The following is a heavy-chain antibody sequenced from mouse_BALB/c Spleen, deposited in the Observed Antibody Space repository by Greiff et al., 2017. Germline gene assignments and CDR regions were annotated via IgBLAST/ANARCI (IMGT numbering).Heavy chain of an antibody. Sequence: QVQLQQSGAELVRPGTSVKVSCKASGYAFTNYLIEWVKQRPGQGLEWIGVINPGSGGTNYNEKFKGKATLTADKSSSTAYMQLSSLTSDDSAVYFCARDPYYGYDYWGQGTTLTVSS. CDR2: INPGSGGT. CDR3: ARDPYYGYDY. J-gene: IGHJ2*01. CDR1: GYAFTNYL. D-gene: IGHD1-2*01. V-gene: IGHV1-54*01.